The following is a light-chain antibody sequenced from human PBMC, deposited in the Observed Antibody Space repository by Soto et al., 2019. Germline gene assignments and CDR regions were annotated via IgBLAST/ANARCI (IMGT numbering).Light chain of an antibody. Sequence: IVLTQFPGTLSLSPGESATLSCRASLSVTSRYFHWCQQKPGQAPRLLIKGASTRAPDIPERFSGSGSGTDFTLTIDRLEPEDFAVYYCQHYGSSRWTFGQGTRVDIK. V-gene: IGKV3-20*01. CDR3: QHYGSSRWT. CDR1: LSVTSRY. CDR2: GAS. J-gene: IGKJ1*01.